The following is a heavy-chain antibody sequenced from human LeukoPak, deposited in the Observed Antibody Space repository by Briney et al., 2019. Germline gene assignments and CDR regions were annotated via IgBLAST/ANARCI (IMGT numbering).Heavy chain of an antibody. D-gene: IGHD3-3*01. Sequence: PSETLSLTCTVSSASVTSSPYFWAWIRQPPGKGLEWIGEINHSGSTNYNPSLKSRVTISVDTSKNQFSLKLGSVTAADTAVYYCARQRYDFWSGTRGYFDYWGQGTLVTVSS. CDR3: ARQRYDFWSGTRGYFDY. V-gene: IGHV4-39*07. CDR2: INHSGST. J-gene: IGHJ4*02. CDR1: SASVTSSPYF.